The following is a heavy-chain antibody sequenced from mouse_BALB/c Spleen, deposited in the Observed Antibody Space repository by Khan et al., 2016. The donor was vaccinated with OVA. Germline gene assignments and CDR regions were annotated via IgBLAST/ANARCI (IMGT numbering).Heavy chain of an antibody. CDR1: GFPLSRYN. D-gene: IGHD2-14*01. CDR2: IWGGGGT. V-gene: IGHV2-6-4*01. J-gene: IGHJ4*01. Sequence: QVQLQQSGPGLVAPSQSLSITCTVSGFPLSRYNIHWVRQPPGKGLEWLGMIWGGGGTDYNSTLKSRLNISKDNSKSQVFLKMNSLQTDDTAMYYCARAYYRYDGYYAMDYWGQGTSVTVSS. CDR3: ARAYYRYDGYYAMDY.